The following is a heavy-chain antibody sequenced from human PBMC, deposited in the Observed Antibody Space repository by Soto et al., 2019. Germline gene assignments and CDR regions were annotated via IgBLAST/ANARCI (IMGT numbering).Heavy chain of an antibody. Sequence: GGSLRLSCAASGFTFSNAWMSWVRQAPGKGLEWVGRIKSKTDGGTTDYAAPVKGRLTISRDDSNNTLYLQMNSLKTEDTAVYYCTTDQGVWYYYYMDVWGKGTTVTVSS. CDR1: GFTFSNAW. V-gene: IGHV3-15*01. CDR3: TTDQGVWYYYYMDV. J-gene: IGHJ6*03. CDR2: IKSKTDGGTT.